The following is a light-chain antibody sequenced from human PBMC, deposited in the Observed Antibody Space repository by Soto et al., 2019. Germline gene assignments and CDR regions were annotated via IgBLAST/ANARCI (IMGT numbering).Light chain of an antibody. CDR1: RGISSSY. V-gene: IGKV3-20*01. CDR2: AAS. Sequence: EIVLTQSPGTLSLSPGESTTLSCRASRGISSSYLAWYQQKPGQAPRLLIYAASTRATGIPDRFRGRGSATDFTLTISRLEPEDSAVYYCQQYGASPPYTFGQGTKLEIK. J-gene: IGKJ2*01. CDR3: QQYGASPPYT.